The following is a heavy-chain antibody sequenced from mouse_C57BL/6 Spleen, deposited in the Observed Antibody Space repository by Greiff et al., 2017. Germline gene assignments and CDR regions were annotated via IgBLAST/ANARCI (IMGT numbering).Heavy chain of an antibody. Sequence: VKLMESGPGLVAPSQSLSITCTVSGFSLTSYGVHWVRQPPGKGLEWLVVIWSAGSTTYNSAPKYRLSISKDNSKSQVFLQMNSLQTDDTPMYYCARHGAAYYGNSGAMDYWGQGTSVTVSS. CDR3: ARHGAAYYGNSGAMDY. J-gene: IGHJ4*01. V-gene: IGHV2-6-1*01. CDR2: IWSAGST. CDR1: GFSLTSYG. D-gene: IGHD2-10*01.